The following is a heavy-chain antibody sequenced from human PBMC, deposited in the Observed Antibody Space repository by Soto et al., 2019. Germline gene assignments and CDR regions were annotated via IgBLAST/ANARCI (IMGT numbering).Heavy chain of an antibody. CDR1: GGSISSYY. D-gene: IGHD2-15*01. CDR3: ARQMLGYCSGGSCPFDY. J-gene: IGHJ4*02. Sequence: QVQLQESGPGLVKPSETLSLTCTVSGGSISSYYWSWIRQPPGKGLEWIGYIYYSGSTNYNPSLTSRVTISVDTSKNQFSLKLSSVTAADTAVYYCARQMLGYCSGGSCPFDYWGQGTLVTVSS. CDR2: IYYSGST. V-gene: IGHV4-59*08.